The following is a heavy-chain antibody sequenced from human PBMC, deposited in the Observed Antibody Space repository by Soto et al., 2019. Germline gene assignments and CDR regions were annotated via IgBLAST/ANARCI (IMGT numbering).Heavy chain of an antibody. Sequence: QVQLQESGPGLVKPSETLSLTCTVSGGSISSYYWSWIRQPPGKGLEWIGYIYYSGSTNYNPSLKSRVTISVDTSKNQFSLKLSSVTAADTAVYYCARQGYQLPPSNWFDPWGQGTLVTVSS. V-gene: IGHV4-59*08. CDR1: GGSISSYY. CDR2: IYYSGST. J-gene: IGHJ5*02. D-gene: IGHD2-2*01. CDR3: ARQGYQLPPSNWFDP.